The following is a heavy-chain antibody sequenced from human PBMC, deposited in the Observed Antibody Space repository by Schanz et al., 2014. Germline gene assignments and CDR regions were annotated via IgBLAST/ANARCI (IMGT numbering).Heavy chain of an antibody. CDR3: ARDRRLQRQSGWDY. CDR2: INGYNAHT. CDR1: GYSFTSSG. D-gene: IGHD3-10*01. J-gene: IGHJ4*02. V-gene: IGHV1-18*01. Sequence: QVQLVQSGAEVKKPGASVKVSCKAFGYSFTSSGFSWVRQAPGQGLKWMGWINGYNAHTNYAQKFQGRVTMTRDTSTSTVYMELSSLRSDDTAVYYCARDRRLQRQSGWDYWGQGTLVTVSS.